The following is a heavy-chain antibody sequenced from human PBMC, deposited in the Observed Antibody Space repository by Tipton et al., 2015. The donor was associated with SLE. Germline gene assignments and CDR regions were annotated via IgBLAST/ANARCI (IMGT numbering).Heavy chain of an antibody. J-gene: IGHJ4*02. V-gene: IGHV3-9*01. D-gene: IGHD3-22*01. CDR3: AKDIANSGYLFDY. CDR1: GFTFDDYA. CDR2: INWNSDNR. Sequence: RSLRLSCAASGFTFDDYAMHWVRQAPGKGLEWVSGINWNSDNRGYADSVKGRFTISRDNAKNSLYLQMNSLRAEDTAFYCCAKDIANSGYLFDYWGQGILVTVSS.